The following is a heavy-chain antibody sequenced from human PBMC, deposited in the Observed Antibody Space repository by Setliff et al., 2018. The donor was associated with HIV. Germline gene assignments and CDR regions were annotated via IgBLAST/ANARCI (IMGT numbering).Heavy chain of an antibody. CDR3: AHRDRGTLDAFDL. V-gene: IGHV4-39*02. D-gene: IGHD3-16*02. CDR2: IYFNGIT. J-gene: IGHJ3*01. Sequence: PSETLSLTCSVSGDSVSSRSYYWGWIRQSPGKGLEWIGSIYFNGITHDNPSLKSRVTTSVDTSRTHFSLKVSSVTAADTAVYYCAHRDRGTLDAFDLWGLGTMVTVSS. CDR1: GDSVSSRSYY.